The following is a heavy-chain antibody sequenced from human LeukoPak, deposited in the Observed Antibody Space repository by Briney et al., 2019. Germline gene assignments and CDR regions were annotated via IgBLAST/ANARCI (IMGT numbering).Heavy chain of an antibody. CDR2: FDPEDGET. CDR3: ARVAKPHRIAAFPYYFDY. V-gene: IGHV1-24*01. J-gene: IGHJ4*02. Sequence: ASVKVSCKASGYTFTAYYVHWVRQAPGKGLEWMGGFDPEDGETIYAQKFQGRVTMTEDTSTDTAYMELSSLRSEDTAVYYCARVAKPHRIAAFPYYFDYWGQGTLVIVSS. CDR1: GYTFTAYY. D-gene: IGHD6-13*01.